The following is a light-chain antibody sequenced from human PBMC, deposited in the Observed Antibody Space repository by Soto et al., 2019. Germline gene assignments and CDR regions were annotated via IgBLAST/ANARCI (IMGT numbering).Light chain of an antibody. CDR2: EVS. V-gene: IGLV2-14*01. CDR3: SSYTSSSPWG. J-gene: IGLJ3*02. Sequence: QSALTQPASVSGSPGQSITISCTGTSSDVGGYNYVFWYQQHPGKAPQLMIYEVSNRPSGVSNRVSGAKSGNTASQTISGLQAEDEAEYYCSSYTSSSPWGCGEGPKHTVL. CDR1: SSDVGGYNY.